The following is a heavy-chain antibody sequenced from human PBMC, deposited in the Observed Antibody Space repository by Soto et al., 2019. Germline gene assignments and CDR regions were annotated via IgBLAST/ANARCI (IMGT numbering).Heavy chain of an antibody. D-gene: IGHD1-26*01. V-gene: IGHV4-59*11. CDR3: ARGGGSPYHDHELDY. J-gene: IGHJ4*02. CDR1: GVSTSNHY. Sequence: QVQLQESGPGLVKPSETLSLTCSVSGVSTSNHYWTWIRKPPGQGPEWIGCIYYRGTTNYNASFNSRVTISVDTSKNQCSLKLTSVTTADTAVYYCARGGGSPYHDHELDYWGQGILVTVSS. CDR2: IYYRGTT.